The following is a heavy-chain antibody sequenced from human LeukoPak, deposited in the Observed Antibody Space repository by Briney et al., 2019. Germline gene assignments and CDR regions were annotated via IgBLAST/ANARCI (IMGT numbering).Heavy chain of an antibody. V-gene: IGHV1-2*02. CDR1: GYTFTGYY. J-gene: IGHJ6*03. D-gene: IGHD6-19*01. CDR3: ARDLGQWLAGGYYYYYMDV. Sequence: ASVKVSCKASGYTFTGYYMHWVRQAPGQGLEWMGWINPNSGGTNYAQKLQGRVTMTTDTSTSTAYMELRSLRSDDTAVYCCARDLGQWLAGGYYYYYMDVWGKGTTVTVSS. CDR2: INPNSGGT.